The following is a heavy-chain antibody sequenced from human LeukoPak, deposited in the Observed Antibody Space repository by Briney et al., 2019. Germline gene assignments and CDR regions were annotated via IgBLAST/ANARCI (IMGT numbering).Heavy chain of an antibody. D-gene: IGHD6-19*01. J-gene: IGHJ3*02. CDR1: GYTFTGYY. Sequence: GASVKVSCKASGYTFTGYYMHWVRQAPGQGLEWMGWINPNSGGTNYAQKFQGRVTMTRDTSISTAYMELSRLRSYDTAVYYCARGRKRFNSSGRDAFDIWGQGTMVTVSS. CDR2: INPNSGGT. V-gene: IGHV1-2*02. CDR3: ARGRKRFNSSGRDAFDI.